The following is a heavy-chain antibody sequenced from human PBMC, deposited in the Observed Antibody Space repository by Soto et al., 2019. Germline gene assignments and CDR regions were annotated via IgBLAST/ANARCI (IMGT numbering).Heavy chain of an antibody. V-gene: IGHV1-18*01. D-gene: IGHD2-15*01. CDR2: ISAYNGNT. J-gene: IGHJ5*02. Sequence: QVQLVQSGAEVKKPGALVKVSCKASGYTFTSYGISWVRQAPGQGLEWMGWISAYNGNTNFAQKLQGRVTMTTDTSTSTAYMELRSLRSDDTAVYYCAREVVVAVRGNWFDPWGQGTLVTVSS. CDR3: AREVVVAVRGNWFDP. CDR1: GYTFTSYG.